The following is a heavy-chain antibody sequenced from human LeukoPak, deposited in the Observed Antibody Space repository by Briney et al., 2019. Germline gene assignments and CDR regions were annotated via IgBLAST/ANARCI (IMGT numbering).Heavy chain of an antibody. CDR2: IKQDGSEK. J-gene: IGHJ1*01. CDR3: AREVYCSSTSCYTGYFQH. V-gene: IGHV3-7*01. Sequence: GGSLRLSCAASGFTFSSYWMSWVRQAPGKGLEWVANIKQDGSEKYYVDSVKGRFTISRDNAKNSLYLQMNSLRDEDTAVYYCAREVYCSSTSCYTGYFQHWGQGTLVTVSS. D-gene: IGHD2-2*02. CDR1: GFTFSSYW.